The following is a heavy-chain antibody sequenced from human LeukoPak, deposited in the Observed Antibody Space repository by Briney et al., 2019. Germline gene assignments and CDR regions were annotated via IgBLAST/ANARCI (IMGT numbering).Heavy chain of an antibody. CDR1: GFTFSSYA. CDR3: AATRDGYNFDY. V-gene: IGHV3-23*01. Sequence: GGSLRLSCAASGFTFSSYAMSWVRQAPGKGLEWVSAISGSGGSTYYADSVKGRFTISRDNSKSTLYLQMNSLRAEDTAVYYCAATRDGYNFDYWGQGTLVTVSS. J-gene: IGHJ4*02. CDR2: ISGSGGST. D-gene: IGHD5-24*01.